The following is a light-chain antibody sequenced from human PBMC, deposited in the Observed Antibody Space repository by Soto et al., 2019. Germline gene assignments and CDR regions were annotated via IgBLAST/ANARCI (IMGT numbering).Light chain of an antibody. V-gene: IGLV2-14*01. CDR2: DVS. CDR1: SSDVGGYTY. J-gene: IGLJ1*01. Sequence: QSVLTQPASVSGSPGQSIAISCTGTSSDVGGYTYVSWYQQYPGKAPKVLIYDVSKRPSGVSDRFSGSKSGNTASLTISGLQSEDEADYYCSSYTTSSLDVFGTGTKLTVL. CDR3: SSYTTSSLDV.